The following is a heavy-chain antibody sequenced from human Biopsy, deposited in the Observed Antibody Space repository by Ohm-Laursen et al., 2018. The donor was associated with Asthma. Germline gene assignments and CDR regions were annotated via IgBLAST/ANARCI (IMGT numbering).Heavy chain of an antibody. CDR1: GFTFSSYG. D-gene: IGHD4-17*01. V-gene: IGHV3-30*03. Sequence: SLRLSCSASGFTFSSYGMHWVRQAPGKGLEWVAVISYGGSNKYYADSVKGRFTISRDNSKNTLYLQMNSLRAEDTAVYYCAREGGDYLSGYYYYYGMDVWGQGTTVTVSS. CDR3: AREGGDYLSGYYYYYGMDV. CDR2: ISYGGSNK. J-gene: IGHJ6*02.